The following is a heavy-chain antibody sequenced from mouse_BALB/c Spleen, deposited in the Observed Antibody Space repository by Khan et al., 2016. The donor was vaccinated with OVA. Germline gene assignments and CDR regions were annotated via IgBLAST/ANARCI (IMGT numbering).Heavy chain of an antibody. CDR1: GYSITNDYA. CDR3: ARSIYYNYGYALDY. J-gene: IGHJ4*01. Sequence: EVQLQESGPGLVKPSQSLSLTCTVTGYSITNDYAWNWIRQFPGNKLEWMGYISSTGSTSYNPSLKSRISITRDTSKNQFFLQLRSVTSEDTATYYCARSIYYNYGYALDYWGRGTSVTVSS. D-gene: IGHD2-4*01. V-gene: IGHV3-2*02. CDR2: ISSTGST.